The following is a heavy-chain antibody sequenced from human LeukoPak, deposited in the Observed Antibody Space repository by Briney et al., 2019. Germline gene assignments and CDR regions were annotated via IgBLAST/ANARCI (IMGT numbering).Heavy chain of an antibody. CDR1: GGSISSYY. J-gene: IGHJ4*02. D-gene: IGHD6-19*01. Sequence: PSETLSLTCTVSGGSISSYYWSWIRQPPGKGLEWIGYIYCSGTTNYNPSLKSRVTISVDTSKNQSSLKLTSVTAADTAVYYCARDAYSSGYYFFDYWGQGTLVTVSS. CDR2: IYCSGTT. V-gene: IGHV4-59*01. CDR3: ARDAYSSGYYFFDY.